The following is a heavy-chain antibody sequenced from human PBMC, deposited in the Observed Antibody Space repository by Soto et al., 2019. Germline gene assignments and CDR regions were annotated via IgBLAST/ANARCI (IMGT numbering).Heavy chain of an antibody. CDR1: GYTFPSYD. D-gene: IGHD2-8*01. Sequence: GSVKVSCKASGYTFPSYDINWGREAPGQGLGWMGWMNPNSGNTGYAQKFQGRVTMTRNTSISTAYMELSSLRSEDTAVYYCARGLDIVLMVYAAGDAFDIWGQGTMVTVSS. V-gene: IGHV1-8*01. CDR2: MNPNSGNT. J-gene: IGHJ3*02. CDR3: ARGLDIVLMVYAAGDAFDI.